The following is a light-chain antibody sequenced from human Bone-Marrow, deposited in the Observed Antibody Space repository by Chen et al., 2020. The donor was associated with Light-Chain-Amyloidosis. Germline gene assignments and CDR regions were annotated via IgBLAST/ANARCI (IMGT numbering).Light chain of an antibody. Sequence: QSALTQPAPLSGSPDHSIPFPCPGTTSDVGGDNHVSWYQQHPDKAPKLMIYEVTNRPSWVPDRFSGSKSDNTASLTISGLQTEDEADYFCSSYTITNTLVFGSGTRVTVL. J-gene: IGLJ1*01. CDR2: EVT. CDR3: SSYTITNTLV. CDR1: TSDVGGDNH. V-gene: IGLV2-14*01.